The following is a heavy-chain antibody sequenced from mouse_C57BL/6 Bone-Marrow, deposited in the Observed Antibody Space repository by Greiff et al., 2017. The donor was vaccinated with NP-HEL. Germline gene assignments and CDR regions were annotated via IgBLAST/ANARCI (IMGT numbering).Heavy chain of an antibody. D-gene: IGHD1-1*01. J-gene: IGHJ3*01. CDR1: GFTFSDYG. Sequence: EVKLVESGGGLVKPGGSLKLSCAASGFTFSDYGMHWVRQAPEKGLEWVAYISSGSSTIYYADTVKGRFTISRDNAKNTLFLQMTSLRSEDTAMYYCAWRDYYGSSFGFAYWGQGTLVTVSA. CDR2: ISSGSSTI. CDR3: AWRDYYGSSFGFAY. V-gene: IGHV5-17*01.